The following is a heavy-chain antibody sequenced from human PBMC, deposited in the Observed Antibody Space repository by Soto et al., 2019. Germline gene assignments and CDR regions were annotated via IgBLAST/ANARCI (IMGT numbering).Heavy chain of an antibody. V-gene: IGHV2-5*01. CDR3: SHRSSLTIINVSGYIFDS. D-gene: IGHD3-22*01. CDR1: GFSLSTTGEG. CDR2: MYWNDDK. Sequence: QITLKESGPTLVRPTQTLTVTCTFSGFSLSTTGEGVAWIRQPPGKALAWLALMYWNDDKRYSPSLKSRLTITKDASKIQVVLTVTDMDPADTATYFGSHRSSLTIINVSGYIFDSWGQGTLVSSSS. J-gene: IGHJ4*02.